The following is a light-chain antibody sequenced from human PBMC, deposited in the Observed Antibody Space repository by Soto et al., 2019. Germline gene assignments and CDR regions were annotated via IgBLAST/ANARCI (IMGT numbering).Light chain of an antibody. CDR3: EQYQTYPWT. V-gene: IGKV1-5*01. J-gene: IGKJ1*01. CDR1: QNINIW. CDR2: GAS. Sequence: DIQMTQSPSTLSASVGDRVTLTCLASQNINIWLAWYQQKPGKAPKLLIYGASSLESGVPSRFSGSGSGTEFTLTTSSLQPDDFATYYCEQYQTYPWTFGQGTKVDIK.